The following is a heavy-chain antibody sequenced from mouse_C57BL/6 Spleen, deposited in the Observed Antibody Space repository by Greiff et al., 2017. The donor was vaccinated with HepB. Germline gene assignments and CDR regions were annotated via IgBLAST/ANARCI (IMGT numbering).Heavy chain of an antibody. CDR1: GYTFTSYW. D-gene: IGHD2-3*01. J-gene: IGHJ4*01. CDR2: IDPSDSYT. CDR3: ARKGVYDGYYGAMDY. V-gene: IGHV1-69*01. Sequence: VQLQQPGAELVMPGASVKLSCKASGYTFTSYWMHWVKQRPGQGLEWIGEIDPSDSYTNYNQKFKGKSTLTVDKSSSTAYMQLSSLTSEDSAVYYCARKGVYDGYYGAMDYWGQGTTLTVSS.